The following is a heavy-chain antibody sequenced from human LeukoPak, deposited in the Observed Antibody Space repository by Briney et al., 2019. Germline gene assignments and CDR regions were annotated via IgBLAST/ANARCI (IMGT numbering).Heavy chain of an antibody. CDR2: IYYSGST. J-gene: IGHJ4*02. Sequence: SETLSLTCTVSGGSISSYYWSWIRQPPGKGLEWIGYIYYSGSTNYNPSLKSRVTISVDTSKNQFSLKLSSVTAADTAVYYCARGDDSSGYSYYFDYWGQGTLVTVSS. V-gene: IGHV4-59*12. CDR3: ARGDDSSGYSYYFDY. D-gene: IGHD3-22*01. CDR1: GGSISSYY.